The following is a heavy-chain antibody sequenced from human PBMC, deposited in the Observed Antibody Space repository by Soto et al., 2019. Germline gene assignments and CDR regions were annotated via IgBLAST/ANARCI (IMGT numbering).Heavy chain of an antibody. V-gene: IGHV3-53*01. CDR1: GFTFSSYA. CDR2: IYSGGST. CDR3: ARTPYDSSGYDGAYYYGMDV. J-gene: IGHJ6*02. Sequence: GGSLRLSCAASGFTFSSYAMHWVRQAPGKGLEWVSVIYSGGSTYYADSVKGRFTISRDNSKNTLYLQMNSLRAEDTAVYYCARTPYDSSGYDGAYYYGMDVWGQGTTVTVSS. D-gene: IGHD3-22*01.